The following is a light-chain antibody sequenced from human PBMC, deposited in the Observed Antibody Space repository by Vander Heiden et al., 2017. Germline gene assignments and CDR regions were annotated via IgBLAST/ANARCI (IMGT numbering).Light chain of an antibody. V-gene: IGKV1-5*03. CDR2: KAS. J-gene: IGKJ1*01. CDR1: QSISSW. CDR3: QQYNSSPCT. Sequence: DIQMTQSPSTLSASVGDRVTITCRASQSISSWLAWYQQKPGKAPKLLIYKASSLESGVPSRFSGSGSGTEFTLTISSLQPDDFATYYCQQYNSSPCTFGQGTKVEIK.